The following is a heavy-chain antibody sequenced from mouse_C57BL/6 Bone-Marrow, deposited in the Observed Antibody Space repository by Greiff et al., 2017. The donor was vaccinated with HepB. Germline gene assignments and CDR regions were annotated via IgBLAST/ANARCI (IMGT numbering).Heavy chain of an antibody. J-gene: IGHJ3*01. CDR1: GFSFNPYA. CDR3: VRHEGYSVAY. Sequence: EVQLVESGGGLVQPKGSLKLSCAASGFSFNPYAMNWVRQAPGKCLEWVARIRSKSNNYATYYADSVKYRFTISRDDSESMLYLQMNNLKTEDTAMYYCVRHEGYSVAYWGQGTLVTVSA. V-gene: IGHV10-1*01. D-gene: IGHD2-3*01. CDR2: IRSKSNNYAT.